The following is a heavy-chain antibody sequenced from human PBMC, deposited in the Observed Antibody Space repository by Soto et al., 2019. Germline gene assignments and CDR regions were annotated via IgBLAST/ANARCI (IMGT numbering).Heavy chain of an antibody. CDR1: GGSISSYY. CDR3: ARQGFGALHGLVEV. V-gene: IGHV4-59*08. Sequence: HSETLSLTCTASGGSISSYYWSWIRQPPGKGLEWIGYIYYSWGSNYNPSLKSRVAISLDTSKSQFSLKLTSVTATDTAVYYCARQGFGALHGLVEVWGQGTTVTVSS. D-gene: IGHD3-10*01. J-gene: IGHJ6*02. CDR2: IYYSWGS.